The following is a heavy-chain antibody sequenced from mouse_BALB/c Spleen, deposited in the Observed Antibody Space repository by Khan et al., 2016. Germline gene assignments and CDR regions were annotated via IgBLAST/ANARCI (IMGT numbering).Heavy chain of an antibody. CDR1: GYTFTDYY. Sequence: QVQLQQSGTELPRPGASVKLSCKASGYTFTDYYLHWVKQRTGQGLEWIGEIFPGSGNTYYNEKFKGKASLTADSSSSTAYMQPSSLKSEDSAVYCGARSYYGYFAMDYWGHGASVTVSS. CDR3: ARSYYGYFAMDY. CDR2: IFPGSGNT. J-gene: IGHJ4*01. D-gene: IGHD1-2*01. V-gene: IGHV1-77*01.